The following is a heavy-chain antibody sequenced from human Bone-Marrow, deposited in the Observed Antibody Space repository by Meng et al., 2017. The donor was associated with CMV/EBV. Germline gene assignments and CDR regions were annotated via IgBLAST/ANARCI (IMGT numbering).Heavy chain of an antibody. V-gene: IGHV1-18*01. Sequence: VRLLQAGAEVNKPGASVKVSCKAPGYTFTSYGISWGRQAPGQGLEWMGWISAYNGNTNYAQKLQGRVTMTTDTSTSTAYMELRSLRSDDTAVYYCARVLEAAHDYWGQGTLVTVSS. CDR1: GYTFTSYG. J-gene: IGHJ4*02. CDR2: ISAYNGNT. CDR3: ARVLEAAHDY. D-gene: IGHD3-3*01.